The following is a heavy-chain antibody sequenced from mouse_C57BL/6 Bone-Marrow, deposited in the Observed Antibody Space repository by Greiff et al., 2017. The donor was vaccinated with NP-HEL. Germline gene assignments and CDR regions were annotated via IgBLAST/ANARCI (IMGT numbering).Heavy chain of an antibody. V-gene: IGHV3-8*01. CDR3: ARLGDYGYYFDY. CDR1: GYSITSDY. Sequence: EVQLVESGPGLAKPSQTLSLTCSVTGYSITSDYWNWIRKFPGNKLEYIGYISYSGSTYYNPSLKSRISLTRGTSKNQYYLQLNSVTTEDTATDYCARLGDYGYYFDYWGQGTTLTVSS. J-gene: IGHJ2*01. CDR2: ISYSGST. D-gene: IGHD2-4*01.